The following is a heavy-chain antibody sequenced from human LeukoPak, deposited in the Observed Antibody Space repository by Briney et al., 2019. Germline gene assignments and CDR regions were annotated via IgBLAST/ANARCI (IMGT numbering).Heavy chain of an antibody. CDR1: GYSFTSYW. J-gene: IGHJ4*02. Sequence: GESLKISCKGSGYSFTSYWIAWVRQMPGKGLEWMGIIYPADSVTRYSPSFQGQVTISADKSITTAYLQWSSLKASDTAMYYCARHSDWRFDYWGQGTLVTVSS. CDR3: ARHSDWRFDY. D-gene: IGHD3-9*01. V-gene: IGHV5-51*01. CDR2: IYPADSVT.